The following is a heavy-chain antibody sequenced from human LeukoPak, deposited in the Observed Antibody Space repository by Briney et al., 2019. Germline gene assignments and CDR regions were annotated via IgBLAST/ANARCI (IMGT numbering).Heavy chain of an antibody. CDR2: IRSKANSYAT. CDR1: GFTFSGSA. D-gene: IGHD6-19*01. V-gene: IGHV3-73*01. Sequence: GGSLKLSCAASGFTFSGSAMHWVRQASGKGLKWVGRIRSKANSYATAYAASVKGRFTISRDDSKNTAYLQMNSLKTEDTAVYYCTRTAVAGTDQGFDYWGQGTLVTVSS. CDR3: TRTAVAGTDQGFDY. J-gene: IGHJ4*02.